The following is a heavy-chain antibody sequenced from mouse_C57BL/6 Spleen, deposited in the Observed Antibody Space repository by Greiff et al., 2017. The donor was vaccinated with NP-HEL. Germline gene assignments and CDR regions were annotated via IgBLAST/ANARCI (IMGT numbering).Heavy chain of an antibody. CDR3: ARWGTTAH. CDR1: GYTFTSYW. J-gene: IGHJ2*01. V-gene: IGHV1-50*01. D-gene: IGHD1-2*01. Sequence: VKLQQPGAELVKPGASVKLSCKASGYTFTSYWMQWVKQRPGQGLEWIGEIDPSDSYTNYNQKFKGKATLTVDTSSSTAYMQLSSLTSEDSAVYYCARWGTTAHWGQGTTLTVSS. CDR2: IDPSDSYT.